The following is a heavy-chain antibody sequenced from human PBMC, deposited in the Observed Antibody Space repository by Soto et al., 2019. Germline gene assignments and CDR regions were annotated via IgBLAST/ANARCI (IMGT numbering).Heavy chain of an antibody. D-gene: IGHD2-15*01. CDR3: AKDPRGPSKSVWYGMDV. CDR2: ISYDGYNK. Sequence: QVQLVESGRGVVQPGRSLRLSCAASGFTFNSYGMHWVRQAPGKGLEWVAVISYDGYNKYYADSVKGRFTISRDNSKNTLYLQVHSLRAEDTAVYYCAKDPRGPSKSVWYGMDVWGQGTTVTVSS. J-gene: IGHJ6*02. V-gene: IGHV3-30*18. CDR1: GFTFNSYG.